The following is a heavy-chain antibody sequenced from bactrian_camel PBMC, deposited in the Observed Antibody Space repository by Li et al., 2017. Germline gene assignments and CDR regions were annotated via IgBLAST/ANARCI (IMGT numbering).Heavy chain of an antibody. V-gene: IGHV3S1*01. J-gene: IGHJ4*01. CDR1: EFTFSSYY. Sequence: VQLVESGGGLVQPGGSLRLSCAASEFTFSSYYMYWVRQAPGKGLEWISTINNGEDEQTYYSDSVKGRFTISRDSSKNTLYLQMNDLKPEDTAVYYCAAGGTRETMCAPLLYEFPYWGQGTQVTVS. CDR3: AAGGTRETMCAPLLYEFPY. CDR2: INNGEDEQT. D-gene: IGHD4*01.